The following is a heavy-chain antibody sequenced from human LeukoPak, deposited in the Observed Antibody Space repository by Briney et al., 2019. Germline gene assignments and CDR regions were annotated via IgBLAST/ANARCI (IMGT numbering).Heavy chain of an antibody. CDR1: GFTVSSNY. V-gene: IGHV3-53*01. Sequence: GGSLRLSCAASGFTVSSNYMGWVRQAPGKGLEWVSVIYSGGSTYYADSVKGRFTISRDNSKNTLYLQMNSLRAEDTAVYYCARHGILYYYYMDVWGKGTTVTVSS. D-gene: IGHD1-1*01. CDR2: IYSGGST. CDR3: ARHGILYYYYMDV. J-gene: IGHJ6*03.